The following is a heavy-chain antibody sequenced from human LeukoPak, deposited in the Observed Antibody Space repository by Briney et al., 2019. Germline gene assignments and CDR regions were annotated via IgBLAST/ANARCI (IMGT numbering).Heavy chain of an antibody. CDR3: ARDRGGSYSAIDY. Sequence: TGGSLRLSCAASGCTFSSYSMNWVRQAPGKGLEWVSFISSSSSTIYYADSVKGRFTISRDNAKNSLYLQMNSLRAEDTAVYYCARDRGGSYSAIDYWGQGTLVTVSS. V-gene: IGHV3-48*04. D-gene: IGHD1-26*01. J-gene: IGHJ4*02. CDR2: ISSSSSTI. CDR1: GCTFSSYS.